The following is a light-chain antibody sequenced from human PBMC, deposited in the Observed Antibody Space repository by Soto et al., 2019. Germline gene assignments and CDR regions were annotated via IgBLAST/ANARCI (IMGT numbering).Light chain of an antibody. J-gene: IGKJ5*01. CDR1: QSISGY. CDR2: AAS. Sequence: DLHVTQTRSFLSASVGYIVTITCRASQSISGYLNWYQQKPGKAPNLLIYAASSLQSGVPSRFSGSGSGTDFTLTISRLETEDFAVYFCQQRSNWHTFGQGTRLEIK. V-gene: IGKV1-39*02. CDR3: QQRSNWHT.